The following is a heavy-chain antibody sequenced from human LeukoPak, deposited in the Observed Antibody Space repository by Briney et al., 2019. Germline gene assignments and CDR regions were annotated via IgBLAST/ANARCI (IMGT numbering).Heavy chain of an antibody. J-gene: IGHJ4*02. V-gene: IGHV4-34*01. CDR2: INHSGST. CDR3: ARQSVAAAFGY. Sequence: SETLSLTCAVYGGSFSGYYWSWIRQPPGKGLEWIGGINHSGSTNYNPSLKSRVTTSVDTSKNQFSLKLSSVTAADTAVYYCARQSVAAAFGYWGQGTLVTVSS. D-gene: IGHD6-13*01. CDR1: GGSFSGYY.